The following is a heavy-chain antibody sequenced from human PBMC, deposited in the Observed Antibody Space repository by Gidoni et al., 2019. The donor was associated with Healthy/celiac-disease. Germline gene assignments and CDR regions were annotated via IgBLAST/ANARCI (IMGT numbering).Heavy chain of an antibody. CDR1: GGSISSYY. D-gene: IGHD6-19*01. V-gene: IGHV4-59*01. Sequence: QVQLQESGPGLVKPSETLSLTCTVSGGSISSYYWSWIRQPPGKGLEWIGYIYYSGSTNYNPSLKSRVTISVDTSKNQFSLKLSSVTAADTAVYYCARGGIAVALNWFDPWGQGTLVTVSS. CDR3: ARGGIAVALNWFDP. CDR2: IYYSGST. J-gene: IGHJ5*02.